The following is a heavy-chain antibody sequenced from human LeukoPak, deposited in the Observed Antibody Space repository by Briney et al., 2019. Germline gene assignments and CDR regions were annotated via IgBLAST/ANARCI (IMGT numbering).Heavy chain of an antibody. Sequence: KSGGSLRLSCAASGFTFSSYWMSWIRQPPGKGLEWIGSIYYSGSPYHNPSLKSRVTMSVDTSKNQFSLKLNSVTAADTAVYFCTRLLHDSRGYYYFDYWGQGTLATVSS. D-gene: IGHD3-22*01. J-gene: IGHJ4*02. CDR1: GFTFSSYW. CDR2: IYYSGSP. CDR3: TRLLHDSRGYYYFDY. V-gene: IGHV4-59*04.